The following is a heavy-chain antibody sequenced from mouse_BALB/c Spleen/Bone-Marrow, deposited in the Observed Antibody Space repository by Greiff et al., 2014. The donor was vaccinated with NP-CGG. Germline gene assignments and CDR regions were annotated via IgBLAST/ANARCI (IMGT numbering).Heavy chain of an antibody. J-gene: IGHJ2*01. V-gene: IGHV14-3*02. CDR1: GFNIKDTY. CDR2: IDPANVNT. Sequence: VQLQQSGAELVKPGASVKLSCTASGFNIKDTYMHWVKQRPEQGLEWIGRIDPANVNTKYDPKFQGKATITADTSSNTAYLQLSSLTSEDTAVYYFASYVYGYYFDYWGQGNTLTVSS. D-gene: IGHD1-1*01. CDR3: ASYVYGYYFDY.